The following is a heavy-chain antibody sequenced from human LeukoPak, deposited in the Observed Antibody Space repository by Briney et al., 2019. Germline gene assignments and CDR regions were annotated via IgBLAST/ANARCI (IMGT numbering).Heavy chain of an antibody. CDR3: ARSYDSSGCYYGNWFDP. J-gene: IGHJ5*02. CDR2: IIPIFGTA. CDR1: GGTFSSYA. Sequence: AVKVSCKAAGGTFSSYAISWVRQAPGQGLEWMGGIIPIFGTANYAQKFQGRVTITTDESTSTAYMELSSLRSEDTAVYYCARSYDSSGCYYGNWFDPWGQGTLVTVSS. D-gene: IGHD3-22*01. V-gene: IGHV1-69*05.